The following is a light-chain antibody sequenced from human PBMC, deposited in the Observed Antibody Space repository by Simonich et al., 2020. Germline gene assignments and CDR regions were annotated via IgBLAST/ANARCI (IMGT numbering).Light chain of an antibody. CDR2: WAS. Sequence: DIVMTQSPDSLAVSLGERATINCKSSQSVLYSSNNKNYLAWYQQKPGQPPKLLIYWASTRESRGPDRFSGSGSGTDFTLTISSLQAEDVAVYYCQQYYSTPWTFGQGTKVEIK. V-gene: IGKV4-1*01. J-gene: IGKJ1*01. CDR1: QSVLYSSNNKNY. CDR3: QQYYSTPWT.